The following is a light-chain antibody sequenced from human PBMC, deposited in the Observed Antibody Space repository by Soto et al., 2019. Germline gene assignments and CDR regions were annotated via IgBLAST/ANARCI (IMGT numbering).Light chain of an antibody. V-gene: IGLV1-47*01. J-gene: IGLJ3*02. CDR1: SSNVERNY. CDR3: AVWDDKLSGL. CDR2: RDD. Sequence: QPVLTQPPSASGTPGQRVIITCSGGSSNVERNYVYWYQHLPGTAPKLLIYRDDQRPSGVPDRFSGSKSGTSASLAISGLRSEDEAAYYCAVWDDKLSGLFGGGTKLTVL.